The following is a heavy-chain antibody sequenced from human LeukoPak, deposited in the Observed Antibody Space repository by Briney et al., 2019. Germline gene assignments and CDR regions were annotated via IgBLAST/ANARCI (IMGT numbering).Heavy chain of an antibody. CDR3: ARTAVSTVAGTAPFDY. V-gene: IGHV1-69*05. CDR2: IIPIFGTA. D-gene: IGHD6-19*01. J-gene: IGHJ4*02. Sequence: ASVKVSCKASGGTFSSYAISWVRQAPGQGLEWMGRIIPIFGTANYAQKFQGRVTITTDESTNTAYMELSSLRSEDTAVYYCARTAVSTVAGTAPFDYWGQGTLVTVSS. CDR1: GGTFSSYA.